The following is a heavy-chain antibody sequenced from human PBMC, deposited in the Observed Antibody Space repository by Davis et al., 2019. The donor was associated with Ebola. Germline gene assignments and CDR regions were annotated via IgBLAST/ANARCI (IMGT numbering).Heavy chain of an antibody. CDR2: IWDDGSNK. CDR1: GFTFSAYS. D-gene: IGHD1-14*01. Sequence: GESLKISCVASGFTFSAYSMNWVRQAPGKGLEWVAFIWDDGSNKYYGDSVKGRFTISRDNSKNTLYLQMNSLRAEDTAIYYCARDIGGITIRQVIDYWGQGTLVTVSS. CDR3: ARDIGGITIRQVIDY. J-gene: IGHJ4*02. V-gene: IGHV3-33*08.